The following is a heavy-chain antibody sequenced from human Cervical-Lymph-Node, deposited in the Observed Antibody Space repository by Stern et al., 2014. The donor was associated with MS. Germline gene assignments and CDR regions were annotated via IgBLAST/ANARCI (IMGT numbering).Heavy chain of an antibody. V-gene: IGHV5-51*03. J-gene: IGHJ4*02. CDR3: ARWEVAADY. D-gene: IGHD6-19*01. CDR1: GFSFTGYW. Sequence: DVQLVQSGAEVKKPGESLKISCKGSGFSFTGYWIGWVRQMPGKGLEWMGMVYPGDSDNRYSPSFQRQGTHSVDKSISTAYLQWISLKASDTAMYYCARWEVAADYWGQGTPVTVSS. CDR2: VYPGDSDN.